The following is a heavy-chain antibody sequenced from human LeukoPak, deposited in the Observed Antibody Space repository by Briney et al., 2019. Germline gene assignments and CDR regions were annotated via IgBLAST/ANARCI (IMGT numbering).Heavy chain of an antibody. CDR1: GGSFSGYY. Sequence: SETLSLTCAVYGGSFSGYYWSWIRQPPGKGLDWIGEINHSGSTNYNPCLKSRVTISVDTSKNQYSLKLTSMTPADTAVYYYARDWWIGNNWFDPWGQGTLVTVSS. CDR3: ARDWWIGNNWFDP. V-gene: IGHV4-34*01. J-gene: IGHJ5*02. D-gene: IGHD2-15*01. CDR2: INHSGST.